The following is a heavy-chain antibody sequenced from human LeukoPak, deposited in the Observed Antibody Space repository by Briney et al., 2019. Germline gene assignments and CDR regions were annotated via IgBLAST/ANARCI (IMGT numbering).Heavy chain of an antibody. V-gene: IGHV3-53*01. CDR3: ARGSGSGWPLDR. D-gene: IGHD6-19*01. CDR1: VVIVSRNF. J-gene: IGHJ5*02. Sequence: GGSLRLSCAASVVIVSRNFMSWVRQAPGKGLQWVAIMYAGGTTDYSDSVRGRFHISRESSNNTLSLQINSLRAEDTAVYYCARGSGSGWPLDRWGQGALVTVSS. CDR2: MYAGGTT.